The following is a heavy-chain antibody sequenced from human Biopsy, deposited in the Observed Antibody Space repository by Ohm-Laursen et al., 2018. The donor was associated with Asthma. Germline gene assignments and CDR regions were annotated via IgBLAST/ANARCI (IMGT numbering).Heavy chain of an antibody. V-gene: IGHV4-61*01. Sequence: SDTLSLTCIVSGGSVSSGSYYWSWIRQPPGKGLAWVSYISYSGSTDYNPSLKSRLTISMDTSKNQFSLKLSSVTAADTAVYYCARVPTTLRYFDLWGRGTLVTASS. CDR2: ISYSGST. J-gene: IGHJ2*01. D-gene: IGHD2-15*01. CDR3: ARVPTTLRYFDL. CDR1: GGSVSSGSYY.